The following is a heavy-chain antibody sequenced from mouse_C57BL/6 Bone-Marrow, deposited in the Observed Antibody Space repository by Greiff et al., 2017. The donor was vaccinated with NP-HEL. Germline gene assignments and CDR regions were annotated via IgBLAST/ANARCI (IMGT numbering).Heavy chain of an antibody. V-gene: IGHV1-81*01. CDR1: GYTFTSYG. Sequence: VQLQQSGAELARPGASVKLSCKASGYTFTSYGISWVKQRTGQGLEWIGEIYPRSGNTYYNEKFKGKATLTADKSSSTAYMELRSLTSEDSAVYFCARRGHYYSTGRYFDVWGTGTTVTVSS. J-gene: IGHJ1*03. D-gene: IGHD1-2*01. CDR2: IYPRSGNT. CDR3: ARRGHYYSTGRYFDV.